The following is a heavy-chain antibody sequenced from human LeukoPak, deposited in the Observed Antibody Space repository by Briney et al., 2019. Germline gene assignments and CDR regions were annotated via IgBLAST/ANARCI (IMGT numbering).Heavy chain of an antibody. D-gene: IGHD6-19*01. CDR2: ISYDGSNK. V-gene: IGHV3-30*04. Sequence: PGGSLRLSCAASGFTFSSYAMHWVRPAPGKGLEWVAVISYDGSNKYYADSVKGRFTISRDNSKNTLYLQMNSLRAEDTAVYYCASYSQWPFDFWGQGTLVTVSS. CDR1: GFTFSSYA. CDR3: ASYSQWPFDF. J-gene: IGHJ4*02.